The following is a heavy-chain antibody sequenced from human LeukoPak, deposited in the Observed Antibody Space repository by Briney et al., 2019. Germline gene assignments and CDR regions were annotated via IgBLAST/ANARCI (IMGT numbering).Heavy chain of an antibody. CDR3: ARCSSQFEYSSSWLYNWFDP. CDR1: GFTFSSYW. D-gene: IGHD6-13*01. V-gene: IGHV3-7*01. J-gene: IGHJ5*02. Sequence: GGSLRLSCAASGFTFSSYWMSWVRQAPGKGLEWAANIKQDGSEKYYVDSVKGRFTISRDNAKNSLYLQMNSLRAEDTAVYYCARCSSQFEYSSSWLYNWFDPWGQGTLVTVSS. CDR2: IKQDGSEK.